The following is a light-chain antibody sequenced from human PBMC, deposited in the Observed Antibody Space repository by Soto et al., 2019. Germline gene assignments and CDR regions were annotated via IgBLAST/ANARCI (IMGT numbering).Light chain of an antibody. CDR3: QQYNTYPCT. J-gene: IGKJ1*01. CDR2: KTS. V-gene: IGKV1-5*03. Sequence: DVQMTQSPSTLSASVGDRVTITCRASQTSNNWLAWYQQRPGKAPTFLIYKTSTLETGVPSRFSGSGFGTELPLTISSLKPEDFAIYYCQQYNTYPCTFGQRTRV. CDR1: QTSNNW.